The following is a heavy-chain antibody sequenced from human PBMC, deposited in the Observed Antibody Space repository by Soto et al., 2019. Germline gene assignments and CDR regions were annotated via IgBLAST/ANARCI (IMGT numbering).Heavy chain of an antibody. D-gene: IGHD3-22*01. CDR1: GYTFTGYY. Sequence: ASVKVSCEASGYTFTGYYVHWVRQAPGQGLEWMGWINPNSGGTNYAQKFQGRVTMTRDTSISTAYMELSRLRSDDTAVYYCARAFTRSYYYDSSGYYYVAEGWFDPWGQGTLVTVSS. CDR2: INPNSGGT. J-gene: IGHJ5*02. V-gene: IGHV1-2*02. CDR3: ARAFTRSYYYDSSGYYYVAEGWFDP.